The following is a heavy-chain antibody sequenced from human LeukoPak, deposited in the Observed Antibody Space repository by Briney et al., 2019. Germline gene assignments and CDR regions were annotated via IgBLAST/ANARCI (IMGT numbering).Heavy chain of an antibody. CDR2: ISSSSNTI. CDR1: GFTFSSYS. Sequence: PGGSLRLSCAASGFTFSSYSMNWVRQAPGKGLEWVSYISSSSNTIYYAASVKGRFTISRDNAKNSLSLQMNSLRAEDTAVYYCASLVVVPVATGGSFDPWGQGTLVTVSS. D-gene: IGHD2-2*01. J-gene: IGHJ5*02. V-gene: IGHV3-48*04. CDR3: ASLVVVPVATGGSFDP.